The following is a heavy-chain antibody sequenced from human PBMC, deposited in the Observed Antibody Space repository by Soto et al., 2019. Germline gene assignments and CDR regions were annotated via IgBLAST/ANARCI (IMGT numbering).Heavy chain of an antibody. D-gene: IGHD5-18*01. CDR1: GDSISSYY. J-gene: IGHJ4*02. Sequence: SETLSLTCTVSGDSISSYYWSWIRQPPGKGLEWIGYIYYSGSTNYNPSLKSRVTISVDTSKNQFSLKLSSVTAADTAVYYCARDLEDTAMAFHYWGQGTMVTVSS. CDR2: IYYSGST. V-gene: IGHV4-59*01. CDR3: ARDLEDTAMAFHY.